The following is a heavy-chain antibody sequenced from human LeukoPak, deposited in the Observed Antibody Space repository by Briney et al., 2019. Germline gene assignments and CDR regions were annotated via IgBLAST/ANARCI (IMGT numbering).Heavy chain of an antibody. CDR1: GFTFSNYG. V-gene: IGHV3-30*02. CDR3: AKKTIVGATVDAFDI. Sequence: GGSLRLSCAASGFTFSNYGMHWVRQAPGKGLEWVASIRYDGFNKYYADSLKGRFTISRDNSKNTLYLQMNSLRAEDTAVYYCAKKTIVGATVDAFDIWGPGTMVIVSS. D-gene: IGHD1-26*01. CDR2: IRYDGFNK. J-gene: IGHJ3*02.